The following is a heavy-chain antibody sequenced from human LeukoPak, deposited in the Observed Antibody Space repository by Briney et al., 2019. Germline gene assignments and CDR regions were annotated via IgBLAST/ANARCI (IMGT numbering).Heavy chain of an antibody. CDR1: GGSFSGYY. V-gene: IGHV4-34*01. Sequence: PSETLSLTCAVYGGSFSGYYWSWIRQPPGKGLEWIGEINHSGSTNYNPSLKSRVTISVDTSKNQFSLKLSSVTAADTAVYYCARGTPYSSSWYKRYYYYYMDVWGKGTTVTVSS. CDR2: INHSGST. D-gene: IGHD6-13*01. J-gene: IGHJ6*03. CDR3: ARGTPYSSSWYKRYYYYYMDV.